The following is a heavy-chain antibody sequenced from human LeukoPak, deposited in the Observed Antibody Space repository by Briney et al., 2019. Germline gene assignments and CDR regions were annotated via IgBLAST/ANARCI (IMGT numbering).Heavy chain of an antibody. CDR2: ISSSSSYI. Sequence: GGSLRLSCAASGLTFRSYNMNWVRQAPGKRPEWVSSISSSSSYIYYADSVKGRFTISRDNAKNSLYLQMNSLRAEDTALYYCARGASRADYWGQGTLVTVSS. CDR3: ARGASRADY. V-gene: IGHV3-21*01. J-gene: IGHJ4*02. CDR1: GLTFRSYN.